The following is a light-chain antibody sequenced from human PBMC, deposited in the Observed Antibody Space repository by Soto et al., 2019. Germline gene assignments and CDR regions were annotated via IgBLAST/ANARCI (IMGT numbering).Light chain of an antibody. Sequence: DIQMTQSPSTLSASVGDRVTITCRASQTISSWLAWYQQKPGKAPRLLIYKSSNLENGVPSRFSGSGSGTEFTLTIINLQPDDFATYYCLQYNTYSTWTFGQGTKVHIK. CDR1: QTISSW. J-gene: IGKJ1*01. CDR3: LQYNTYSTWT. V-gene: IGKV1-5*03. CDR2: KSS.